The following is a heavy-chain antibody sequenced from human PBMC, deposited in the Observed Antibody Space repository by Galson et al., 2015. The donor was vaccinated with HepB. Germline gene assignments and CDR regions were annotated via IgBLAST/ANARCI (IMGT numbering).Heavy chain of an antibody. CDR3: AKDHSSREYYFDY. D-gene: IGHD3-10*01. CDR2: IWYDGSNT. Sequence: SLRLSCAASGFTFSSYGMHWVRQAPGKGLEWVAVIWYDGSNTYYADSVKGRFTISRDNSKNTLYLQMNSLRAEDTAVYYCAKDHSSREYYFDYWGQGTLVTVSS. V-gene: IGHV3-33*06. J-gene: IGHJ4*02. CDR1: GFTFSSYG.